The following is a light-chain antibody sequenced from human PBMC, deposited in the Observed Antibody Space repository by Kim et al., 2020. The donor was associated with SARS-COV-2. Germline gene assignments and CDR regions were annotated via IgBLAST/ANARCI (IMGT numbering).Light chain of an antibody. J-gene: IGKJ1*01. V-gene: IGKV1-5*03. CDR3: QQYSTLWT. CDR2: KAS. CDR1: QTIDSW. Sequence: SASVGDRVTITCRASQTIDSWLAWYQQKPGKVPNLLIYKASTLKNGVPSRFSGSRSGTEFTLTISSLQPDDVATYYCQQYSTLWTFGQGTKVDIK.